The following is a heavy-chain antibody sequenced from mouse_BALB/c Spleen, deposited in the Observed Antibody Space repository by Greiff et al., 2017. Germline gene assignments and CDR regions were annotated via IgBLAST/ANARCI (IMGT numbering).Heavy chain of an antibody. D-gene: IGHD1-1*01. J-gene: IGHJ2*01. CDR3: TSHYYGSSGFDY. Sequence: EVKLEESGGGLVQPGGSMKLSCVASGFTFSNYWMNWVRQSPEKGLEWVAEIRLKSNNYATHYAESVKGRFTISRDDSKSSVYLQMNNLRAEDTGIYYCTSHYYGSSGFDYWGQGTTLTVSS. CDR1: GFTFSNYW. V-gene: IGHV6-6*02. CDR2: IRLKSNNYAT.